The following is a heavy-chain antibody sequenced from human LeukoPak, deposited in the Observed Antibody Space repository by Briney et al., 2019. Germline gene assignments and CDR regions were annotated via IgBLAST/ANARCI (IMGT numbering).Heavy chain of an antibody. Sequence: GGSLRLSCAASGFIFSSYAMSWVRQAPGKGLEWVSIISNSGDSAYFADSLKGRFTISRDNSKRALYLQLNSLRAEDTALYYCARTDGEQDAYDIWGQGTMVTVSS. CDR3: ARTDGEQDAYDI. D-gene: IGHD1/OR15-1a*01. CDR2: ISNSGDSA. J-gene: IGHJ3*02. CDR1: GFIFSSYA. V-gene: IGHV3-23*01.